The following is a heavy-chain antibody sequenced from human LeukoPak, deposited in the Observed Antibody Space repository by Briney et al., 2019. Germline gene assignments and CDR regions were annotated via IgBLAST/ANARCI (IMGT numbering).Heavy chain of an antibody. J-gene: IGHJ4*02. CDR2: ISYDGSNK. D-gene: IGHD6-19*01. Sequence: PGRSLRLSCAASGFTFSSYVMHWVRQAPGKGLEWVAVISYDGSNKYYADSVKGRFTTSRDNSKNTLYLQMNSLRAEDTAVYYCARDRVAVAGTSFDYWGQGTLVTVSS. CDR3: ARDRVAVAGTSFDY. V-gene: IGHV3-30-3*01. CDR1: GFTFSSYV.